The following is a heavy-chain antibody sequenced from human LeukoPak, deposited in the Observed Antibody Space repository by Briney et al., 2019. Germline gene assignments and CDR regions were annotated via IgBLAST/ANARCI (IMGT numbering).Heavy chain of an antibody. J-gene: IGHJ4*02. D-gene: IGHD4-17*01. CDR2: INPNSGVT. V-gene: IGHV1-2*02. CDR1: GYTFTGYY. CDR3: ARGGAVEVPGDDIDY. Sequence: ASVKVSCKASGYTFTGYYMHWVRQAPGQGLEWMGWINPNSGVTNYPQKFQGRVTVTRDTSISTAYMELSRLASDYTAVYYCARGGAVEVPGDDIDYWGRGTLVTVSS.